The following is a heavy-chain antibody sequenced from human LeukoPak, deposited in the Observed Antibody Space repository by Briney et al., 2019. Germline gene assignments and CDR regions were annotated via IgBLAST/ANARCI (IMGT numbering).Heavy chain of an antibody. Sequence: GGSLRLSWAASGFTFSSYAMTWVRQAPGKGLEWVSIISGSDGSTNYADSVKGRFTISRDNSKNTLYLQMNSLSGEDTAVYYCVRDKDWYFDSWGQGTLVTVSS. CDR2: ISGSDGST. CDR3: VRDKDWYFDS. D-gene: IGHD3/OR15-3a*01. CDR1: GFTFSSYA. V-gene: IGHV3-23*01. J-gene: IGHJ4*02.